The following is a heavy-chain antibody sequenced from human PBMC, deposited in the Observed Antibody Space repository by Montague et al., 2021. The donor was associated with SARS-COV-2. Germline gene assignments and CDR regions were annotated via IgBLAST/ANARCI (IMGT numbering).Heavy chain of an antibody. CDR2: ISTSGSLI. V-gene: IGHV3-48*03. J-gene: IGHJ4*02. Sequence: SLRLSCAASGFTFSNYEMHWVRQAPGKGLEWLSYISTSGSLIYYADSVKGRSTISRDNAKNALYLQLDNLTAADTAVYYCARDGDSSYYDSLTGFYQYFEYWGQGTLVTVSS. D-gene: IGHD3-9*01. CDR3: ARDGDSSYYDSLTGFYQYFEY. CDR1: GFTFSNYE.